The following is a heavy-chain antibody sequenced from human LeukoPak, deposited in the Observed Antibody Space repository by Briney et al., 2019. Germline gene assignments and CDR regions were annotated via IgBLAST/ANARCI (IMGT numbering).Heavy chain of an antibody. CDR2: IKQDGCEK. V-gene: IGHV3-7*01. CDR3: AREGSYSSGWYIDY. D-gene: IGHD6-19*01. J-gene: IGHJ4*02. CDR1: GFTLSSYW. Sequence: PGGSLRLSCAASGFTLSSYWMSWVRQAPGKGLEWVANIKQDGCEKYYVDSVKGRFTISRDNAKNSLYLQMNSLRAEDTAVYYCAREGSYSSGWYIDYWGQGALVTVSS.